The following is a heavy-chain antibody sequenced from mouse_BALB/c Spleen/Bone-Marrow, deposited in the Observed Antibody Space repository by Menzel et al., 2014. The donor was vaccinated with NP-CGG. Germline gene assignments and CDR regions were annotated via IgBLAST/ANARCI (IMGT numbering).Heavy chain of an antibody. CDR3: ARDRNSLLRLRYFDF. CDR1: GFSLTNYG. Sequence: QVQLKESGPGLVAPSQSLSITCTVSGFSLTNYGLHWVRQPPGKGLEWLGVIWAGGSTNYNSALMSRLSISKDNSKSQVFLKMHSRQTDDTAMYYCARDRNSLLRLRYFDFWGQGTTLTVSS. CDR2: IWAGGST. D-gene: IGHD1-2*01. V-gene: IGHV2-9*02. J-gene: IGHJ2*01.